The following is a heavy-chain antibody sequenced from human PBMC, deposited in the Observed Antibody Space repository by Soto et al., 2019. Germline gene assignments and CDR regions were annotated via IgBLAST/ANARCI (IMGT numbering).Heavy chain of an antibody. CDR3: AKTTGWYDAFDI. CDR1: GYNCTSFG. Sequence: ASGKVSCRDSGYNCTSFGISWGRQAPGQGLEWMGWISAYNGNANYAQKLQGRVTMTTDTSTSTAYMELRSLRVDDTAVYYCAKTTGWYDAFDIWGQGTKVTVSS. D-gene: IGHD6-19*01. J-gene: IGHJ3*02. V-gene: IGHV1-18*01. CDR2: ISAYNGNA.